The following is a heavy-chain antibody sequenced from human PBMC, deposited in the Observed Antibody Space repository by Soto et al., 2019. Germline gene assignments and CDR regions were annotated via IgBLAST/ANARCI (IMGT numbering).Heavy chain of an antibody. CDR1: GFTFSSYF. Sequence: GGSLRLSCAASGFTFSSYFMNWVRQAPGKGLEWVSSISSSSSYIYYADSVKGRFTISRDNAKNSLYLQMNGLRGEDTAVYYCARGFCSSTTCRPLYWGQGTLVTVSS. CDR2: ISSSSSYI. CDR3: ARGFCSSTTCRPLY. V-gene: IGHV3-21*01. J-gene: IGHJ4*02. D-gene: IGHD2-2*01.